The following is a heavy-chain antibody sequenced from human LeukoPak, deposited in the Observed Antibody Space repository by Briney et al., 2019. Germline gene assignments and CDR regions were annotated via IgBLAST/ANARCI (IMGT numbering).Heavy chain of an antibody. CDR2: ISSSSSYI. CDR1: GFTFSSYS. J-gene: IGHJ3*02. D-gene: IGHD6-6*01. Sequence: GSLRLSCAASGFTFSSYSMNWVRQAPGKGLEWVSSISSSSSYIYYADSVKGRFTISRDNAKNSLYLQMNSLRAEDTAVYYCARKGSSSLDAFDIWGQGTMVTVSS. CDR3: ARKGSSSLDAFDI. V-gene: IGHV3-21*01.